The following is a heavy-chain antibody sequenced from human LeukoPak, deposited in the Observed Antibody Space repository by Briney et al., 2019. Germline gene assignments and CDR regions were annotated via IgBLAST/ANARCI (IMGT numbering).Heavy chain of an antibody. D-gene: IGHD4-23*01. V-gene: IGHV4-59*12. CDR3: LYGGNSGDWVY. CDR2: IYYSGST. J-gene: IGHJ4*02. Sequence: PSETLSLTCTVSGGSISSYYWSWIRQPPGKGLEWIGYIYYSGSTNYNPSLKSRVTMSVDKSKNQFSLNLNSVTAADTAVYYCLYGGNSGDWVYWGQGTLVTVSS. CDR1: GGSISSYY.